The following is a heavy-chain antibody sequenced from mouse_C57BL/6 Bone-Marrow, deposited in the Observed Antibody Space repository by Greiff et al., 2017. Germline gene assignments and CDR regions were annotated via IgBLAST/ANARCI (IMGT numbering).Heavy chain of an antibody. CDR3: ARCPSYDPGSCALDY. V-gene: IGHV1-7*01. Sequence: QVQLKQSGAELAKPGASVKLSCKASGYTFTSYWMHWVKQRPGQGLEWIGYINPSSGYTKYNQKFKDKATLTADKASSPAYMQLSSLTYEDSAVYYCARCPSYDPGSCALDYWVQGTSVTVSS. CDR2: INPSSGYT. J-gene: IGHJ4*01. CDR1: GYTFTSYW. D-gene: IGHD1-1*02.